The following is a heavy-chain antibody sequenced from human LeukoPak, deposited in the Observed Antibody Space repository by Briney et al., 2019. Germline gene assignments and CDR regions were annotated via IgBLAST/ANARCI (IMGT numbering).Heavy chain of an antibody. CDR1: GFTFSSYA. Sequence: PGGSLRLSCAASGFTFSSYAMHRVRQAPGKGLEWVAVISYDGSNKYYADSVKGRFTISRDNSKNTLYLQMNSLRAEDTAVYYCARAPGSGYCSGGSCSYFAYWGQGTLVTVSS. V-gene: IGHV3-30-3*01. D-gene: IGHD2-15*01. J-gene: IGHJ4*02. CDR3: ARAPGSGYCSGGSCSYFAY. CDR2: ISYDGSNK.